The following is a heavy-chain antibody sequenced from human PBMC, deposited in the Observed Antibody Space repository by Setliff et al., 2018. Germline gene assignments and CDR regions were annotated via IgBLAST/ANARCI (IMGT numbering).Heavy chain of an antibody. CDR3: ARLSWNGLRYYGLDV. D-gene: IGHD3-3*01. CDR2: INHSGST. CDR1: GGSFTNYY. V-gene: IGHV4-34*01. J-gene: IGHJ6*02. Sequence: SETLSLTCTVYGGSFTNYYWGWIRQSPGKGLEWIGEINHSGSTNYNPSLKSRLTISVDASTNQFSLKLRSVTAADTAVYYCARLSWNGLRYYGLDVWGQGTTVTVSS.